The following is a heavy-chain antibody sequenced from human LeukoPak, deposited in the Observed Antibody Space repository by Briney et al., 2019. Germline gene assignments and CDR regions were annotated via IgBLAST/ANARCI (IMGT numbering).Heavy chain of an antibody. D-gene: IGHD3-10*01. CDR2: IHHSGMT. CDR1: GVSITSTSW. Sequence: SGTLSLTCAVSGVSITSTSWWSWVRQSPGKGLEWIGQIHHSGMTNYNPSLKSRVTISLHTSKNQFSLNLSSVTAAASAVYYCASRYGSGSYGFDYWGQGTLVTVSS. CDR3: ASRYGSGSYGFDY. J-gene: IGHJ4*02. V-gene: IGHV4-4*02.